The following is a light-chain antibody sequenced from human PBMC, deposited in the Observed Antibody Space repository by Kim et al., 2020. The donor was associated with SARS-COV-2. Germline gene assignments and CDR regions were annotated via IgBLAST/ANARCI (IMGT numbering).Light chain of an antibody. CDR1: SSDVGGYNY. Sequence: GQSITISCPGTSSDVGGYNYVSWYQHHPGKPPKIIIYDVSNRPSGVSNLFSGSRSANTASLTISGLQAEDEADYYCSSYTSSSTWVFGGGTQLTVL. CDR3: SSYTSSSTWV. V-gene: IGLV2-14*03. J-gene: IGLJ3*02. CDR2: DVS.